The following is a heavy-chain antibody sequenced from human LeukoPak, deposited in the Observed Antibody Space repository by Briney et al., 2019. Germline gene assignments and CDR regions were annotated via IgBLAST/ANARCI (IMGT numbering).Heavy chain of an antibody. Sequence: ASVKVSCKASGYTFTVHYIHWVRQAPGQGPEWMGWINPNSGDANYPQKFQGRVTMTRDTSISTAYMEMSSLRSDDTAVYFCARDKGSGYDFWGQGTLVTVSS. V-gene: IGHV1-2*02. CDR1: GYTFTVHY. J-gene: IGHJ4*02. CDR2: INPNSGDA. D-gene: IGHD5-12*01. CDR3: ARDKGSGYDF.